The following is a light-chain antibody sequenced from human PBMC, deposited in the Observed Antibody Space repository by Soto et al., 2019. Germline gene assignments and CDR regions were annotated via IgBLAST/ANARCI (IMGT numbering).Light chain of an antibody. Sequence: QSVLTQPASVSGSPGQSITISCTGTSSDVATYNLVSWYQQPPGTAPQLIIYEVTKRPSGVSTRFSGSQSGNTASLTISGLQADDEADYYCCSRVFGGGTQLTVL. CDR2: EVT. CDR3: CSRV. J-gene: IGLJ3*02. V-gene: IGLV2-23*02. CDR1: SSDVATYNL.